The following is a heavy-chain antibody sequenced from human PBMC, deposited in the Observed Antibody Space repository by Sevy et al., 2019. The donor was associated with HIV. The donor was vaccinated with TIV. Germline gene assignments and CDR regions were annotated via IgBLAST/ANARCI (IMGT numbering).Heavy chain of an antibody. J-gene: IGHJ6*02. CDR3: AREGFAAAWFNPNPSYYYGMDV. CDR2: IYYSGST. CDR1: GGSISSGGYY. Sequence: SETLSLTCTVSGGSISSGGYYWSWIRQHPGKGLEWIGYIYYSGSTYYNPSLKSRVTISVDTSKNQFSLKLSSVTAADTAVYYCAREGFAAAWFNPNPSYYYGMDVWGQRTTVTVSS. D-gene: IGHD6-13*01. V-gene: IGHV4-31*03.